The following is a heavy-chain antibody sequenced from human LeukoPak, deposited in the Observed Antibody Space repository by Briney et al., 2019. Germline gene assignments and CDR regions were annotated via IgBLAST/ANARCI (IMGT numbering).Heavy chain of an antibody. CDR1: GGSISSYY. V-gene: IGHV4-4*07. Sequence: SETLSLTCTVSGGSISSYYWSWIRQPAGKGLEWIGRIYTSGSTNYNPSLKSRVTMSVDTSKNQFSLKLSSVTAADTAVYYCARSAHTIFGVVSTFSYYYYMDVWGKGTTVTVSS. CDR3: ARSAHTIFGVVSTFSYYYYMDV. J-gene: IGHJ6*03. CDR2: IYTSGST. D-gene: IGHD3-3*01.